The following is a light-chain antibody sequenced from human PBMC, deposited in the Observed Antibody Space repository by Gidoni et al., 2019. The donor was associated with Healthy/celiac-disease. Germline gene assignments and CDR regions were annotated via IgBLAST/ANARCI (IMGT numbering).Light chain of an antibody. V-gene: IGKV2-28*01. CDR3: MQALQTPRT. Sequence: DIVMTQSPLSLPVTPGEPASISCRSSQSLLHSNGYNYLDWYLQKPGQSPQLLIYLGSNRASGVPDRFSGRGSGTDFTLKISRAEAEDVGVYYCMQALQTPRTFGQGTKVEIK. J-gene: IGKJ1*01. CDR1: QSLLHSNGYNY. CDR2: LGS.